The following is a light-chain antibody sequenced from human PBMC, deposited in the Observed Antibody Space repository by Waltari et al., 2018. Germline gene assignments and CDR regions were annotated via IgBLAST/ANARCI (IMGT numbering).Light chain of an antibody. CDR2: DVS. CDR1: QSISSW. CDR3: HQYNSYPWT. Sequence: DIQMTQSPPTLSASVGDRFTITCRASQSISSWLAWYQQKPGKAPKLLIYDVSSLESGVPSRFSGSGSGTEFTLTISSLQPDDFATYYCHQYNSYPWTFGQGTKVEIK. V-gene: IGKV1-5*01. J-gene: IGKJ1*01.